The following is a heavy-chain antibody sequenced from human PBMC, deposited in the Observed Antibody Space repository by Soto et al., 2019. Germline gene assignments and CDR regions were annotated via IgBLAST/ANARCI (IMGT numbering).Heavy chain of an antibody. CDR3: ARAVGPFDY. CDR2: IWYDGSNK. D-gene: IGHD1-26*01. J-gene: IGHJ4*02. Sequence: QVQLVESGGGVVQPGRSLRLSCAASGFIFSTYGMHWVRQAPGKGLEWVAVIWYDGSNKYYADSVKGRFTISRDNSKNTLDLQMNSLRAEDTALYYCARAVGPFDYWGQGTLVTVSS. V-gene: IGHV3-33*01. CDR1: GFIFSTYG.